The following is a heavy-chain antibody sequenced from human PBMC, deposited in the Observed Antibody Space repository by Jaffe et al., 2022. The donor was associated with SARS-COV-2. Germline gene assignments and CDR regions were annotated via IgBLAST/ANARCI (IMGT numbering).Heavy chain of an antibody. CDR3: ARGFGDYDQVDFYHGMDV. CDR1: GGSIRSNNW. D-gene: IGHD4-17*01. CDR2: IYYTGST. V-gene: IGHV4-4*02. Sequence: QVQLQESGPGLVKPSGTLSLTCAVSGGSIRSNNWWSWVRQSPGKGLEWIGEIYYTGSTNYNPSLKSRITISVDESKNQFSLTLSSVTAADTAVYYCARGFGDYDQVDFYHGMDVWGQGTTVTVSS. J-gene: IGHJ6*02.